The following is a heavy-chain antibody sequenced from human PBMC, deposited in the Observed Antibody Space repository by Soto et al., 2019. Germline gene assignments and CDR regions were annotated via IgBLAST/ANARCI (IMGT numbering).Heavy chain of an antibody. J-gene: IGHJ5*02. CDR3: ARDTLYDSSGYYYVGYNWFDP. CDR1: GYTFTSYA. V-gene: IGHV1-3*01. Sequence: ASVKVSCKASGYTFTSYAMHWVRQAPGQRLEWMGWINAGNGNTKYSQKFQGRVTITRDTSASTAYMELSSLRSEDTAVYYCARDTLYDSSGYYYVGYNWFDPWGQGTLV. D-gene: IGHD3-22*01. CDR2: INAGNGNT.